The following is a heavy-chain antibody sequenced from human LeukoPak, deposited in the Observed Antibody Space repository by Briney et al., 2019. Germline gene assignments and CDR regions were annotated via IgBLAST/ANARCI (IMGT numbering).Heavy chain of an antibody. CDR2: IKQDGSEK. CDR1: GFTFSSYW. Sequence: GGSLRLSRAASGFTFSSYWMSWVRQAPGKGLEWVANIKQDGSEKYYVDSVKGRFTISRDNSKNTLYLQMNSLRAEDTAVYYCAKLGSSSWPFDYWGQGTLVTVSS. V-gene: IGHV3-7*03. J-gene: IGHJ4*02. D-gene: IGHD6-13*01. CDR3: AKLGSSSWPFDY.